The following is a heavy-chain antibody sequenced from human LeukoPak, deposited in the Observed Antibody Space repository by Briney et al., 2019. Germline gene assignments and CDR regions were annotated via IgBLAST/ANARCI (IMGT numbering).Heavy chain of an antibody. CDR2: IYYSGST. D-gene: IGHD4-23*01. CDR1: GGSINNYY. V-gene: IGHV4-59*12. J-gene: IGHJ4*02. Sequence: SETLSLTCVVSGGSINNYYWGWIRQPPGRGLEWIGYIYYSGSTNYNPSLKGRVTISVDTSKTQFSLKLSSVTAADTAVYYCARDLDYGGNSNFDYWGQGTLVTVSS. CDR3: ARDLDYGGNSNFDY.